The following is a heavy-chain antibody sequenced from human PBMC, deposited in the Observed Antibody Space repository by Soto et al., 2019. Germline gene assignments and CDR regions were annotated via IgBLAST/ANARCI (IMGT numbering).Heavy chain of an antibody. J-gene: IGHJ5*02. V-gene: IGHV4-39*01. Sequence: QLHLQESGPGLVKPSETLSLTCAVSGGSISSSDYYWGWIRQSPGKGLEWIGSVYYSRKTYYNPSLSSRVTVSMDTSKNQFSLEMRSVTAADTTVYYCARHVMYNGYTRWFDPWGQGTLVTVSS. D-gene: IGHD5-12*01. CDR2: VYYSRKT. CDR3: ARHVMYNGYTRWFDP. CDR1: GGSISSSDYY.